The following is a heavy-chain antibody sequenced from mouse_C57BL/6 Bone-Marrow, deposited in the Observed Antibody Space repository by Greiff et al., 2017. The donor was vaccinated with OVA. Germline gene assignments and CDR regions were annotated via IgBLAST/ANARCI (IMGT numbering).Heavy chain of an antibody. Sequence: QVQLKESGAELVRPGASVKLSCKASGYTFTDYYTHCVKQRPGHGLVWIARIYPGSGNTYYNEKFKGKATLTAEKSSSTAYMQLSSLTSDVSDVYFCARNYGRGFAYWGQGTLVTVSA. CDR3: ARNYGRGFAY. J-gene: IGHJ3*01. CDR2: IYPGSGNT. V-gene: IGHV1-76*01. D-gene: IGHD1-1*01. CDR1: GYTFTDYY.